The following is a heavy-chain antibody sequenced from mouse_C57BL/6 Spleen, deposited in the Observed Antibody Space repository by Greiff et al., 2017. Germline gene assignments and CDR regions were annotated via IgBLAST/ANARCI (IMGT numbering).Heavy chain of an antibody. CDR2: INPGSGGT. D-gene: IGHD2-3*01. Sequence: VQLQQSGAELVRPGTSVKVSCKASGYAFTNYLIEWVKQRPGQGLEWIGVINPGSGGTNYNEKFKGKATLTADKSSSTAYMQLSSLTSEDSAVYFSARYDDGYYYAMDYWGQVTSVTVSS. J-gene: IGHJ4*01. CDR3: ARYDDGYYYAMDY. CDR1: GYAFTNYL. V-gene: IGHV1-54*01.